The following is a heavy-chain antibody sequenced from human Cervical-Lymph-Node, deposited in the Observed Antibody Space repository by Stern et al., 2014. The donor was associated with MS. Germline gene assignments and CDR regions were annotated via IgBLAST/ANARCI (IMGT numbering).Heavy chain of an antibody. CDR1: GFTFSSYA. V-gene: IGHV3-23*04. Sequence: EVQLVQSGGGLVQPGGSLRLSCAASGFTFSSYALSWVRQAPGKGLEWVSAISGSGGSTYYADSVKGRFTISRDNSKNTLYLQMNSLRAEDTAVYYCAKDRRQSSSWYANSWVFDYWGQGTLVTVSS. D-gene: IGHD6-13*01. CDR2: ISGSGGST. J-gene: IGHJ4*02. CDR3: AKDRRQSSSWYANSWVFDY.